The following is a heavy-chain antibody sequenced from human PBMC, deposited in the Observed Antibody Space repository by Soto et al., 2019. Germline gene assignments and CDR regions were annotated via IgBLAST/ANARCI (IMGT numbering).Heavy chain of an antibody. V-gene: IGHV1-69*12. D-gene: IGHD3-10*01. CDR3: ARSRGVGSDYYYYGMDV. J-gene: IGHJ6*02. CDR1: GDTFSSYA. CDR2: IIPIFDSA. Sequence: QVQVVQSGAEVKKPGSSMRVSCKASGDTFSSYAVNWVRQAPGQGREWIGGIIPIFDSANFAPKFQGRVTITADESTSTTDLELSSLRSEDTAVYYCARSRGVGSDYYYYGMDVWGQGTTVTVSS.